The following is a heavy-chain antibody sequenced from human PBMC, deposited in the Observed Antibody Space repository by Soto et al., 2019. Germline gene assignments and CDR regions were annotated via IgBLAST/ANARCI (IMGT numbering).Heavy chain of an antibody. CDR1: GFTFSSYW. J-gene: IGHJ4*02. D-gene: IGHD3-10*01. CDR3: FRTDLGVGAGSPGDH. V-gene: IGHV3-74*01. CDR2: INSDGSST. Sequence: EVQLVESGGGLVQPGGSLRLSCAASGFTFSSYWMHWVRQAPGKGLVWVSRINSDGSSTSYADSVKGRITISRDNAKKPAYLPRNRPEAEETAGFLWFRTDLGVGAGSPGDHWGQGTPGTRSS.